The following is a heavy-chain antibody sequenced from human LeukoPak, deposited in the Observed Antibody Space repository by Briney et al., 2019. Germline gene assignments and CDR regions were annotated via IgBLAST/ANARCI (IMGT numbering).Heavy chain of an antibody. J-gene: IGHJ4*02. CDR1: GFTFSSYW. CDR2: IKQGGSEK. D-gene: IGHD4-17*01. V-gene: IGHV3-7*01. Sequence: GGSLRLSCAASGFTFSSYWMSWVRQAPGKGPEWVANIKQGGSEKYYVDSVKGRFTISRDNAKNSLYLQMNSLRAEDTAVYYCAREDYGDHVPFDYWGQGTLVTVSS. CDR3: AREDYGDHVPFDY.